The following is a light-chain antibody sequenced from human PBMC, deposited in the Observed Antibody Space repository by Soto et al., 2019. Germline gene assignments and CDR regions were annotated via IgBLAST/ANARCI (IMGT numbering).Light chain of an antibody. Sequence: SYELTQPPSVSVSPGQTASITCSGDKLGDKYACWYQQKPGQSPVLVIYQDNKRPSGIPERFSGSNSGNTATLTISGTQAMDEADYYCQAWDSSTFYVFGTATKLTVL. CDR1: KLGDKY. V-gene: IGLV3-1*01. CDR2: QDN. CDR3: QAWDSSTFYV. J-gene: IGLJ1*01.